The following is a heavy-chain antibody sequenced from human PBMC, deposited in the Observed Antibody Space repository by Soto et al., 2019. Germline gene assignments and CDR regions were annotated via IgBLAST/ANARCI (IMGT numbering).Heavy chain of an antibody. J-gene: IGHJ4*02. CDR2: ICSSGST. D-gene: IGHD1-1*01. Sequence: PSETLSLTCTVSGDSISFYCWSWIRQPAGKGLEWIGRICSSGSTSYNPSLGSRVTMSVDTTKNQLAQKLSSVTAADTAVYYCARLHNIDSWGQGTLVTVS. CDR3: ARLHNIDS. CDR1: GDSISFYC. V-gene: IGHV4-4*07.